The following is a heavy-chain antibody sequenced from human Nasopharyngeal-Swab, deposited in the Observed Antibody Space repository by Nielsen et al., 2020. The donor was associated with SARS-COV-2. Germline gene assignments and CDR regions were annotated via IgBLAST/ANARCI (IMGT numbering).Heavy chain of an antibody. V-gene: IGHV4-59*01. J-gene: IGHJ6*02. Sequence: SETLSLTCTVSGGSISSYYWSWIRQPPGKGLEWIGYIYYSGSTNYNPSLKSRVTISVDTSKNQFSLKLSSVTAADTAVYYCARDREIAYGSGSYYRRYYYGMDVWGQGTTVTVSS. CDR3: ARDREIAYGSGSYYRRYYYGMDV. D-gene: IGHD3-10*01. CDR1: GGSISSYY. CDR2: IYYSGST.